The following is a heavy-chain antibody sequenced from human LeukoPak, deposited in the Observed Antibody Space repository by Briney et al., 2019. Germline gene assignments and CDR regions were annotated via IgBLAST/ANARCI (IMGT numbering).Heavy chain of an antibody. D-gene: IGHD3-16*01. CDR3: ARDNDSRDPPHFDY. J-gene: IGHJ4*01. V-gene: IGHV1-69*06. Sequence: GASVKVSCKASGYTFTSYAISWVRQAPGQGLEWMGGIIPIFGTTNYARKFRGRVTLTADKSTRTAYMELSSLRSEDAAVYYCARDNDSRDPPHFDYWGHGTLVTVSS. CDR1: GYTFTSYA. CDR2: IIPIFGTT.